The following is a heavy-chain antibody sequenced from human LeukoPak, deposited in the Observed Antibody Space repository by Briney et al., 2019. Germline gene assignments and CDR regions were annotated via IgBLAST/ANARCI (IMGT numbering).Heavy chain of an antibody. D-gene: IGHD6-13*01. CDR1: GFTFDAYG. V-gene: IGHV3-30*19. CDR2: IWYDGRNK. CDR3: ARGWYSSPGNLDF. Sequence: GGSLRLSCAASGFTFDAYGIHWVRQAPGKGLEWVAVIWYDGRNKYYADSVKGRFTISRDNSKNTLYLQMNSLRPEDTAVYFCARGWYSSPGNLDFWGQGTLVTVSS. J-gene: IGHJ4*02.